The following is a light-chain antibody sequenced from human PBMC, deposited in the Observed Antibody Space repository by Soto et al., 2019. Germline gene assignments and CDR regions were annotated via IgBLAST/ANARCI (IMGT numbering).Light chain of an antibody. CDR1: QSVSSY. CDR2: DAS. V-gene: IGKV3-11*01. CDR3: QQRSNWPPGT. J-gene: IGKJ4*01. Sequence: VLTQSPATLSLSHGERATLSCRASQSVSSYLAWYQQKPGQAPRLLIYDASNSAIGIPARFSGSGSGTDFTLTISSLEPEDFAVYYCQQRSNWPPGTFGRGTKV.